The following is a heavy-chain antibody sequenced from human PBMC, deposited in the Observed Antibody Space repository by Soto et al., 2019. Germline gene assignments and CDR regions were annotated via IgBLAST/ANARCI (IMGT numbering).Heavy chain of an antibody. Sequence: SETLSLTCTVSGASINSYYWNWIRQPPGKGLEWIGYLYYSGSTDYNPSLKSRVSISVDTSKNQFSLRLTSVTAADTAVYFCARDPLPGYDTSGPVLWGQGTLVTVS. D-gene: IGHD3-22*01. CDR1: GASINSYY. J-gene: IGHJ1*01. CDR2: LYYSGST. CDR3: ARDPLPGYDTSGPVL. V-gene: IGHV4-59*01.